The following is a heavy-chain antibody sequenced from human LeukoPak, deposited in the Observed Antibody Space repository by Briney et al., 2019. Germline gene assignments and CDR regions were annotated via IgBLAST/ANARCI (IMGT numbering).Heavy chain of an antibody. J-gene: IGHJ6*02. V-gene: IGHV1-3*01. CDR1: GYTFTTYA. CDR2: VSAGSGNT. D-gene: IGHD3-22*01. CDR3: ARSSGDLYYYYYAMDV. Sequence: ASVKVSCKASGYTFTTYAIHWLRQAPGQRLEWMGSVSAGSGNTKYSQKFQDRVTITSDTSASTAYMELSSLRSEDTSVYYCARSSGDLYYYYYAMDVWGQGTTVTVSS.